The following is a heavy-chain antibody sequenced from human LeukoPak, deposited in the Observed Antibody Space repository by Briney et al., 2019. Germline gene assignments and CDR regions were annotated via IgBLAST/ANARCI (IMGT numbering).Heavy chain of an antibody. CDR1: GDTLTRYG. J-gene: IGHJ4*02. CDR3: ARGADIAALNYFDY. CDR2: IIPIFGTA. D-gene: IGHD6-6*01. V-gene: IGHV1-69*05. Sequence: SVKVSCKASGDTLTRYGISWVRQAPGQGLEWVGGIIPIFGTANYAQKFQGRVTITTDESTSTAYMELSSLRSEDTAVYYCARGADIAALNYFDYWGQGTLVTVSS.